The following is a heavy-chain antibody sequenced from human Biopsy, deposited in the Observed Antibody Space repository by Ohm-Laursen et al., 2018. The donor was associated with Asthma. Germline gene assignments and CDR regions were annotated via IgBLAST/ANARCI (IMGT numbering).Heavy chain of an antibody. D-gene: IGHD2-21*02. V-gene: IGHV4-30-2*06. Sequence: LSLTSAVSGDSIDSGDYSWTWLRQSPGGGREWIGYIYRNGNTYYNPTLKNRVTISIDRSKNQFSLRLRSVTAADTAVYYCARGWNCGGDCYSLDSWGQGTLVTVSS. CDR2: IYRNGNT. CDR3: ARGWNCGGDCYSLDS. J-gene: IGHJ4*02. CDR1: GDSIDSGDYS.